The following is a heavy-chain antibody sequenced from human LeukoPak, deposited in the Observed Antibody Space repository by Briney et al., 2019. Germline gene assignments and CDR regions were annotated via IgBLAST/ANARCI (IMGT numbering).Heavy chain of an antibody. Sequence: PGGALRLSCAASGVTFSTYWMHWVRQAPGKGLEWGSHIKTDGSMKNSADAVRGGFTISREKTKKTLYLQIDSLRPEDPAVYHCVRADGRSYGLFDSWGRGTLVTVSS. CDR2: IKTDGSMK. CDR1: GVTFSTYW. D-gene: IGHD5-18*01. V-gene: IGHV3-74*01. J-gene: IGHJ4*02. CDR3: VRADGRSYGLFDS.